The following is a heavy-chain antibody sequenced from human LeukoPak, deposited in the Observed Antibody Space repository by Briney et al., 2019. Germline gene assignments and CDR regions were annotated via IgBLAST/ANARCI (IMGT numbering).Heavy chain of an antibody. CDR2: IYYSGNT. V-gene: IGHV4-39*01. J-gene: IGHJ4*02. Sequence: SETLSLPCTVSGGSISSSSYYWGWIRQPPGEGLEWNGNIYYSGNTYYIPSLKGRVTISVDTSKNQFSVKLSSVTAADTAVYYCATTSSGWDNFDYWGQGTLVTVSS. D-gene: IGHD6-19*01. CDR3: ATTSSGWDNFDY. CDR1: GGSISSSSYY.